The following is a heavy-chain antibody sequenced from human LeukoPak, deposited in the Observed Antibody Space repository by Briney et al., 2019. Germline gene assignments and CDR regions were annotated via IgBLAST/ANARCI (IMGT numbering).Heavy chain of an antibody. CDR2: ISSSSSTI. J-gene: IGHJ3*02. CDR3: ARAMMITFGGFDAFDN. CDR1: GFTFSSYS. V-gene: IGHV3-48*04. D-gene: IGHD3-16*01. Sequence: GGSLRLSCAASGFTFSSYSMNWVRQAPGKGLEWVSYISSSSSTIYYADSMKGRFTISRDNAKNSLYLQMNSLRAEDTAVYYCARAMMITFGGFDAFDNWGQGTMVTVSS.